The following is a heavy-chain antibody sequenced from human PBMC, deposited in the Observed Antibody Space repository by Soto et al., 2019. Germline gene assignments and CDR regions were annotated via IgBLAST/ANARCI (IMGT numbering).Heavy chain of an antibody. D-gene: IGHD3-10*01. CDR3: AIESAGSGKNNWFDP. J-gene: IGHJ5*02. CDR1: GGSVSSHY. V-gene: IGHV4-59*02. CDR2: IYYTGST. Sequence: QVQLQESGPGLVRPSETLALTCTVSGGSVSSHYWSWIRQPPGKGLEWIGYIYYTGSTYYNPSLRSRVTMSLDKSRKQLLLQLNSVTAADTAVYYCAIESAGSGKNNWFDPWGQGTLVTVSS.